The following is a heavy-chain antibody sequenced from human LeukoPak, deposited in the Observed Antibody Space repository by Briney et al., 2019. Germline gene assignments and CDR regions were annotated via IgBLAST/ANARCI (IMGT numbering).Heavy chain of an antibody. CDR1: GFTFSNAW. V-gene: IGHV3-15*01. J-gene: IGHJ4*02. D-gene: IGHD6-19*01. CDR3: TTTAVADLGFDY. Sequence: GGSLRLSCAASGFTFSNAWMSWVRQAPGKGLEWVGRIKSKTDGGTTDYAAPVKGRFTISRDDSKNTLYLQMNSLKTEDTAVYYCTTTAVADLGFDYWGQGTLATVSS. CDR2: IKSKTDGGTT.